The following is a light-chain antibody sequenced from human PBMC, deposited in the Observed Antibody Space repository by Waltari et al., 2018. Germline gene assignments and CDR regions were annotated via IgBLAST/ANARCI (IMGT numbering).Light chain of an antibody. V-gene: IGLV1-51*01. J-gene: IGLJ2*01. CDR1: SSNIGNYY. CDR2: DKN. Sequence: QSVLTQPPSVSAAPGQKVTISCSGSSSNIGNYYVSWYHQFPGAAPKLLIYDKNKRPSGIPERFSASKSGTSATLAITGLQIGDEADYYCATWDNSLRNVVFGGGTKLTVL. CDR3: ATWDNSLRNVV.